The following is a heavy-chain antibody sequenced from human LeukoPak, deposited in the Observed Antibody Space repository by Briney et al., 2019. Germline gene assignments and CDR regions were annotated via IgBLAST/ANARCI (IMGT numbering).Heavy chain of an antibody. CDR3: ARVVYCSGGSCHIFAFDI. Sequence: SGGSLRLSCAASGFTFSSYAMHWVRQAPGKGLEWVAVISYDGGNRYYADSVKGRFTISRDNSKNTLYLQMNSLRAEDTAVYYCARVVYCSGGSCHIFAFDIWGQGTMVTVSS. CDR1: GFTFSSYA. D-gene: IGHD2-15*01. J-gene: IGHJ3*02. CDR2: ISYDGGNR. V-gene: IGHV3-30-3*01.